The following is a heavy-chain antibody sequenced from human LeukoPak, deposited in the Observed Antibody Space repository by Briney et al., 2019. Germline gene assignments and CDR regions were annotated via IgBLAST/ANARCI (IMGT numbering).Heavy chain of an antibody. CDR1: GGSISSSSYY. D-gene: IGHD1-26*01. Sequence: SETLSLTCTVSGGSISSSSYYWGWIRQPPGKGLEWIGSIYYSGSTYYNPSLKSRVTISVDTSKNQFSLKLSSVTAADTAVYYCARKVGALEWFDPWGQGTLVTVSS. J-gene: IGHJ5*02. CDR3: ARKVGALEWFDP. V-gene: IGHV4-39*07. CDR2: IYYSGST.